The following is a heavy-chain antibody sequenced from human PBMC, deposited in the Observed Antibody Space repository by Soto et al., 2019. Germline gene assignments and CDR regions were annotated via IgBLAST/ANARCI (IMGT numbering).Heavy chain of an antibody. CDR1: GLALSNFW. CDR3: LVVITPWSFDH. Sequence: EVQLVESGGGLAQPGGSLRLSCAASGLALSNFWMHWVRQAPGKGLVWVSRISSDGTYTNYADSVKGRFTISRDNAKNTLYLQMTSLRAEDAAVYYCLVVITPWSFDHWGQGALVTVSS. CDR2: ISSDGTYT. D-gene: IGHD3-22*01. J-gene: IGHJ4*02. V-gene: IGHV3-74*02.